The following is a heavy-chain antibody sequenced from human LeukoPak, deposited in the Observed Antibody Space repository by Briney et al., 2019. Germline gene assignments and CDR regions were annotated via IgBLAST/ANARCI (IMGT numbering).Heavy chain of an antibody. D-gene: IGHD6-13*01. CDR3: AKDTLAALGNFDY. V-gene: IGHV3-23*01. CDR1: GFTISSYA. J-gene: IGHJ4*02. Sequence: PGGSLRLSCAASGFTISSYAMSWVRQAPGKGLEWVSAISGSGGSTYYADSVKGRFTISRDNSKNTLYLQMNSLRAEDTAVYYCAKDTLAALGNFDYWGQGTLVTVSS. CDR2: ISGSGGST.